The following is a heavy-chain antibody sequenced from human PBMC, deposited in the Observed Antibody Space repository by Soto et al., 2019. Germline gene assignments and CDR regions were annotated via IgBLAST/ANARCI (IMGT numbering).Heavy chain of an antibody. CDR1: GYTFTSYG. V-gene: IGHV1-18*01. CDR3: ARDNGGATPSGAFDI. D-gene: IGHD1-26*01. CDR2: ISAYNGNT. Sequence: ASVKVSCKASGYTFTSYGISWVRQAPGQGLEWMGWISAYNGNTNYAQKLQGRVTMTTDTSTSTAYMELRGLRSDDTAVYYCARDNGGATPSGAFDIWGQGTMVTVSS. J-gene: IGHJ3*02.